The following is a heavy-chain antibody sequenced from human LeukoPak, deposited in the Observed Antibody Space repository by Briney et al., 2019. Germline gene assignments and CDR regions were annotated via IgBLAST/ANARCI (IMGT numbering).Heavy chain of an antibody. CDR1: GGSFSGYY. CDR3: ARASYDFWSGYSNWFDP. CDR2: INHSGST. D-gene: IGHD3-3*01. Sequence: PSETLSLTCAVYGGSFSGYYWSWTRQPPGRGLEWIGEINHSGSTNYNPSLKSRVTISVDTSKNQFSLKLSSVTAADTAVYYCARASYDFWSGYSNWFDPWGQGTLVTVSS. J-gene: IGHJ5*02. V-gene: IGHV4-34*01.